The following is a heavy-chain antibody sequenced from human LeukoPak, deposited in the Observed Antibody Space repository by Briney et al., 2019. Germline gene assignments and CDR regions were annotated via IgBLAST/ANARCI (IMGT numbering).Heavy chain of an antibody. CDR1: GGSISSGGYY. J-gene: IGHJ2*01. CDR3: ARDEGVGYFDL. Sequence: SQTLSLTCTVSGGSISSGGYYWSWIRQPPGKGLEWIGYIYHSGSTYYNPSLKSRVTISVDRSKNQFSLKLSSVTAADTAVYYCARDEGVGYFDLWGRGTLVTVSS. V-gene: IGHV4-30-2*01. CDR2: IYHSGST.